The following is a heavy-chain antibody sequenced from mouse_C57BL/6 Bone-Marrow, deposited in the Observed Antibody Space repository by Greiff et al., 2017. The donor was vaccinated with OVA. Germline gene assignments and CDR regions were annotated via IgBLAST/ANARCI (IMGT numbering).Heavy chain of an antibody. J-gene: IGHJ3*01. V-gene: IGHV1-18*01. D-gene: IGHD1-1*01. Sequence: VQLQQSGPELLKPGASVKIPCKASGYTFPDYNRDWVKQSHGKSLEWIGDINPNNGGTIYNQKFKGKATLTVDKSSSTAYMELRSLTSEDTAVYYCAIYGSRPAFAYWGQGTLVTVSA. CDR2: INPNNGGT. CDR1: GYTFPDYN. CDR3: AIYGSRPAFAY.